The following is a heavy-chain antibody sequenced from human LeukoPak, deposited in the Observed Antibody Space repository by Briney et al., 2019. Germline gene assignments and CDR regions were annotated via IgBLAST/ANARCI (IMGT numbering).Heavy chain of an antibody. CDR1: GFTFSSYA. CDR3: AKDIVVVPAAIDDSFDY. Sequence: GGSLRLSCAASGFTFSSYAMRWVRQAPGKGLEWVSAISGSGGSTYYTDSVKGRFTISRDNSKNTLYLQMNSLRAEDTAVYYCAKDIVVVPAAIDDSFDYWGQGTLVTVSS. V-gene: IGHV3-23*01. D-gene: IGHD2-2*02. J-gene: IGHJ4*02. CDR2: ISGSGGST.